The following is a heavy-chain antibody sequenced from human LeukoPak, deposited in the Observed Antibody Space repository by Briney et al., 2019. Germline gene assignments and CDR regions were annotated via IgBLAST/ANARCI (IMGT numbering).Heavy chain of an antibody. D-gene: IGHD6-6*01. Sequence: ASVRVSCKASGYTFTSYYMHWVRQAPGQGLEWMGIINPSAGTTTYAQKFKGRVTMTSDRSTSTVYMELSSLRSEDTAVYYCARDGDHSSSSLSWFDPWGQRTLVTVSS. CDR2: INPSAGTT. CDR1: GYTFTSYY. V-gene: IGHV1-46*01. CDR3: ARDGDHSSSSLSWFDP. J-gene: IGHJ5*02.